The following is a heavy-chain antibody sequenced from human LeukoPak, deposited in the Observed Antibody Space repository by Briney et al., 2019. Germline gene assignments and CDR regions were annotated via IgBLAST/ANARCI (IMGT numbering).Heavy chain of an antibody. Sequence: SETLSLTCTVSGGPISSSSYYWGWIRQPQGKGLEWIGSIYYSGSPYYNPSLKSRVTISVDTSKNQFSLKLSSVTAADTAVYFCARCNIGYGQAANWFDPWGQGTLVTDSS. CDR2: IYYSGSP. CDR3: ARCNIGYGQAANWFDP. J-gene: IGHJ5*02. V-gene: IGHV4-39*01. CDR1: GGPISSSSYY. D-gene: IGHD5-18*01.